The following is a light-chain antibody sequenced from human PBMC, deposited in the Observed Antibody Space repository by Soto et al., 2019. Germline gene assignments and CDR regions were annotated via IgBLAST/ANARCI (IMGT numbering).Light chain of an antibody. CDR2: AAS. Sequence: IQMTQSPSSLSASVGDRVTITCRASQSITNYLNWYQQRPGKAPKFLIYAASSLQSAVPSRFSGSGSGTDFTLTISSLQPDDFATYYCQQYNSYSFGQGTKVDIK. CDR3: QQYNSYS. V-gene: IGKV1-39*01. CDR1: QSITNY. J-gene: IGKJ1*01.